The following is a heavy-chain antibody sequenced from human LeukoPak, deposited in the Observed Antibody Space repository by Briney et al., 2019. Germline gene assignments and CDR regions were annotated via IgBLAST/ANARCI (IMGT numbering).Heavy chain of an antibody. J-gene: IGHJ4*02. V-gene: IGHV1-2*02. CDR3: AREPSSIAAAGTAFDY. Sequence: ASVKVSCKASGYTFTGYYMHWVRQAPGQGLEWMGWINPNSGGTNYAQKFQGRVTMTRDTSTSTVYMELSSLRSEDTAVYYCAREPSSIAAAGTAFDYWGQGTLVTVSS. D-gene: IGHD6-13*01. CDR2: INPNSGGT. CDR1: GYTFTGYY.